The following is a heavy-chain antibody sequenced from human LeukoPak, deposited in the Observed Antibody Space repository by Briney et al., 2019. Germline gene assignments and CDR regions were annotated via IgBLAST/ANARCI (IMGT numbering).Heavy chain of an antibody. CDR2: INPSGGST. J-gene: IGHJ6*02. D-gene: IGHD3-3*01. CDR3: ARGQIFETMDV. CDR1: GYTFTSYY. V-gene: IGHV1-46*01. Sequence: GASVKVSCKASGYTFTSYYMHWVRQAPGQGLEWMGIINPSGGSTSYAQKFQGRVTMTRDTSTSTVYIQLSSLRSADTAVHYCARGQIFETMDVWGQGTTVTVS.